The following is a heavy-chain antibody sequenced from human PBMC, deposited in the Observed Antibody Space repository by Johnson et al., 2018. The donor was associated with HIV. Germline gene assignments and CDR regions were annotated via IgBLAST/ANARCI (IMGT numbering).Heavy chain of an antibody. J-gene: IGHJ3*02. CDR1: GFTFSSYA. CDR3: ARDVPPRPSITMTLDAFDI. Sequence: VQLVESGGGLVQPGGSLRLSCAASGFTFSSYAMSWVRQAPGQGLEWVSVISGSGGRTYDEDSVKVRLPISRDNLKSMLPLRMNSLRTDDAAVYYCARDVPPRPSITMTLDAFDIWGQGTMVTVSS. V-gene: IGHV3-23*04. CDR2: ISGSGGRT. D-gene: IGHD3-22*01.